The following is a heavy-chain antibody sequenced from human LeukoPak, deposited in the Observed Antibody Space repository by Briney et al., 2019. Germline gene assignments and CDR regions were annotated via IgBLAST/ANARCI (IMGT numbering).Heavy chain of an antibody. V-gene: IGHV1-69*05. CDR1: GGTFSSYA. CDR2: IIPTFGTA. Sequence: ASVKVSCKASGGTFSSYAISWVRQAPGQGLEWMGGIIPTFGTANYAQKFQGRVTITTDESTSTAYMELSSLRSEDTAVYYCARDGRDTAMVTSDYYYYMDVWGKGTTVTVSS. CDR3: ARDGRDTAMVTSDYYYYMDV. J-gene: IGHJ6*03. D-gene: IGHD5-18*01.